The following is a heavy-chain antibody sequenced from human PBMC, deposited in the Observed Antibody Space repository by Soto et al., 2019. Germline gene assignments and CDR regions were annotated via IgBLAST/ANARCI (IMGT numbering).Heavy chain of an antibody. CDR2: IIPIFGTA. CDR1: GGTFSTYS. D-gene: IGHD1-26*01. J-gene: IGHJ4*02. Sequence: QVQLVQSGAEVKKPGSSVKVSCKTSGGTFSTYSIVWVRQAPGEGLEWMGGIIPIFGTANYAQKFQDRDTITAEKSTNTAFMELSSLKSEDTAMYYCASSSGNNYGVGTNYYFDYWGQGTLVTVSS. V-gene: IGHV1-69*06. CDR3: ASSSGNNYGVGTNYYFDY.